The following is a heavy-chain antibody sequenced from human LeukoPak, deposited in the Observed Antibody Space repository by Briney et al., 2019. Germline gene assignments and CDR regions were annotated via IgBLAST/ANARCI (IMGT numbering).Heavy chain of an antibody. D-gene: IGHD3-22*01. CDR1: GGSVSSNIYY. Sequence: SETLFLTCTVSGGSVSSNIYYWNWIRQPPGKGLDWIGYIYYSGSTNYNPSLKSRVTISVDTSKNQFSLKLTSLTAADTAVYYCAREDSSGYLGYWGQGTLVTVSS. J-gene: IGHJ4*02. V-gene: IGHV4-61*01. CDR2: IYYSGST. CDR3: AREDSSGYLGY.